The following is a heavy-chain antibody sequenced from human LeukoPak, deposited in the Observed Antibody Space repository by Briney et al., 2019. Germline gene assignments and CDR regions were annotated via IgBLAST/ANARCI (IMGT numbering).Heavy chain of an antibody. CDR2: IRPNGGST. CDR1: GYTFTSYY. CDR3: ARERRLQYPDHDAFDI. V-gene: IGHV1-46*01. D-gene: IGHD4-11*01. J-gene: IGHJ3*02. Sequence: ASVKVSCKASGYTFTSYYLHWVRQAPGQEFEWVGIIRPNGGSTTYAQKFQGRVSMTRDTSTSTAYMELSSLRSEDTAVYYCARERRLQYPDHDAFDIWGQGTMVTVSS.